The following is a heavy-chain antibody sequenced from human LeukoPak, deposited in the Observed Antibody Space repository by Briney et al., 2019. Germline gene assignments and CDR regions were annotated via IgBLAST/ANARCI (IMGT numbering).Heavy chain of an antibody. D-gene: IGHD3-16*01. V-gene: IGHV3-48*03. CDR2: ISSSGGTR. Sequence: PGGSLRLSCAASGFTFSDYEVNWVRQAPGKGLEWVSYISSSGGTRYYADSVKGRFTISRDSAKNSLYLQMNSLRAEDTAVYYCATLRINYYYTMDVWGQGTTVSVSS. CDR1: GFTFSDYE. J-gene: IGHJ6*02. CDR3: ATLRINYYYTMDV.